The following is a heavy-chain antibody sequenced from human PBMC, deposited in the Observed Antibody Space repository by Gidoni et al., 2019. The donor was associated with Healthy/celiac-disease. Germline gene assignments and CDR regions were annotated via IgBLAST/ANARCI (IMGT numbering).Heavy chain of an antibody. D-gene: IGHD3-3*01. V-gene: IGHV3-9*01. CDR2: ISWNSGSI. Sequence: EVQLVESGGGLVQPGRSLRLSCAASGFTFDDYAMHWVRQAPGKGLEWVSGISWNSGSIGYADSVKGRFTISRDNAKNSLYLQMNSLRAEDTALYYCAKAITIFGVAAPLGYWGQGTLVTVSS. CDR3: AKAITIFGVAAPLGY. J-gene: IGHJ4*02. CDR1: GFTFDDYA.